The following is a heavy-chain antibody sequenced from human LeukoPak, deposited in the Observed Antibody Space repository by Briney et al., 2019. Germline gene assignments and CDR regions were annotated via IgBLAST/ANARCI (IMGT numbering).Heavy chain of an antibody. V-gene: IGHV3-30*04. Sequence: PGGSLRLSCAASAFTFSSYAMHWVRQAPGKGLEWVALISCDGSSKYYADSVKGRFTISRDNSKNTLYLQMNSLRAEDTAVYYCAREQYSSGWYLIDYYYYMDVWGKGTTVTVSS. CDR1: AFTFSSYA. CDR2: ISCDGSSK. J-gene: IGHJ6*03. D-gene: IGHD6-19*01. CDR3: AREQYSSGWYLIDYYYYMDV.